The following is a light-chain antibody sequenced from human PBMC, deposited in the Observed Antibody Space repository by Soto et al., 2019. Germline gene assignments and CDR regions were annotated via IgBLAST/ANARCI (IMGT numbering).Light chain of an antibody. Sequence: QSVLTQPASVSGSPGQSITISCTGTSSDVGAYNFVCWHQQQPGKAPKLMIYNVYDRPSGISYRFSGSKSGNTSSLTISGLKGEDEDDYYCSSYTVSRTYVFGTGTKVTVL. V-gene: IGLV2-14*03. J-gene: IGLJ1*01. CDR3: SSYTVSRTYV. CDR2: NVY. CDR1: SSDVGAYNF.